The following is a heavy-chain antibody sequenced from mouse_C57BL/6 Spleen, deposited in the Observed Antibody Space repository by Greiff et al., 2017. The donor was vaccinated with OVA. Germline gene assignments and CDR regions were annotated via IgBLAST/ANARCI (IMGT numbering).Heavy chain of an antibody. V-gene: IGHV5-9-1*02. D-gene: IGHD2-5*01. CDR3: TRDYSNFFDY. J-gene: IGHJ2*01. CDR2: ISSGGDYI. CDR1: GFTFSSYA. Sequence: DVQLVESGEGLVKPGGSLKISCAASGFTFSSYAMSWVRQTPEKRLEWVAYISSGGDYIYYADTVKGRFTISRDNARNTLYLQMSSLKSEDTAMYYCTRDYSNFFDYWGQGTTLTVSS.